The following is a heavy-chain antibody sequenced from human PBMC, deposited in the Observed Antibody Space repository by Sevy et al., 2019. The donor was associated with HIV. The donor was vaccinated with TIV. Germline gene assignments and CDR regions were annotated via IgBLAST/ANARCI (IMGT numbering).Heavy chain of an antibody. J-gene: IGHJ5*02. Sequence: ASVKVSCKASGYTFTSYGISWVRQAPGQGLEWMGWISAYNGNTNYAQKLQGRVTMTTDTSTSTAYMELRSLRSDDTAVYYCARVPYDYVWGGYRYTGRWFDPWGQGTLVTVSS. CDR2: ISAYNGNT. CDR1: GYTFTSYG. D-gene: IGHD3-16*02. V-gene: IGHV1-18*01. CDR3: ARVPYDYVWGGYRYTGRWFDP.